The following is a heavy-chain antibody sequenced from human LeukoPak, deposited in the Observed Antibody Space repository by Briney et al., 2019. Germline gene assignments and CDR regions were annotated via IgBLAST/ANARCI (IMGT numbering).Heavy chain of an antibody. V-gene: IGHV3-21*01. Sequence: GGSLRLSCAASGFTFSSYNMNWVRQAPGKGLEWVSSITSDSRYMYYADSVKGRFTISRDNAKNSLYLQMNSLRAEDTAVYYCARGGSSGWYFDYWGQGTLVTVSS. CDR2: ITSDSRYM. J-gene: IGHJ4*02. CDR1: GFTFSSYN. D-gene: IGHD6-19*01. CDR3: ARGGSSGWYFDY.